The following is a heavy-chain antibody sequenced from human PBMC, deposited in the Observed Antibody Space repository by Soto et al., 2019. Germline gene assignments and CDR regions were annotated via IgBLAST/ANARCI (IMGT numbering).Heavy chain of an antibody. CDR2: IYYTGST. CDR1: GGYISDDY. Sequence: SETLSLTCTVSGGYISDDYWSWFRQPPGKGLEWIGYIYYTGSTTYNPSLKSRLSISLETSKKKFSLRLTSVTAADMAVYYCARLGHYYTAFDSWGRGTLVTVSS. CDR3: ARLGHYYTAFDS. D-gene: IGHD3-22*01. V-gene: IGHV4-59*08. J-gene: IGHJ4*02.